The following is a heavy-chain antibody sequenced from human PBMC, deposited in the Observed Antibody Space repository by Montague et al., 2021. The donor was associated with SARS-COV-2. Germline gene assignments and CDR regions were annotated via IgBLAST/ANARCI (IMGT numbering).Heavy chain of an antibody. CDR3: ASPTYYFEGSGSDAFDI. Sequence: SETLSLTCTVSGGSISSSSYYWGWIRQPPGKGLEWIGSIYYSGSNYYNPSLKSRVTISVDTSKNQFSLKLSSVTAADTAVYYCASPTYYFEGSGSDAFDIWGQGTMVTVSS. J-gene: IGHJ3*02. CDR1: GGSISSSSYY. D-gene: IGHD3-22*01. CDR2: IYYSGSN. V-gene: IGHV4-39*01.